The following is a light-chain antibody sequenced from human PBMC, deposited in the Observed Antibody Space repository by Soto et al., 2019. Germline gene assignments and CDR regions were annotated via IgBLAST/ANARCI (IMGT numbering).Light chain of an antibody. Sequence: DIQMTQSPSTLSASVGDRVTITCRASQSSSNWLAWYQQRPGKAPKLLIYMASVLEGGVASRFSGSGSGTAFTLTISSLQPDDFATYYCQQYNTYSRTFGPGTKVEIK. CDR1: QSSSNW. V-gene: IGKV1-5*03. J-gene: IGKJ1*01. CDR3: QQYNTYSRT. CDR2: MAS.